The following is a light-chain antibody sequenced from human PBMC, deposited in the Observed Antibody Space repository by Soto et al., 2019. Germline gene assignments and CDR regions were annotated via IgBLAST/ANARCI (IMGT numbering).Light chain of an antibody. CDR2: GAS. V-gene: IGKV3-15*01. J-gene: IGKJ5*01. CDR1: QSVSSN. Sequence: EIVMTQSPATLSVSPGERATLSCRASQSVSSNLAWYQQHPGQAPRLLIYGASTRATGIPARFSGSGSGAQFALTISSLQSEDFAVYYCLQYNNGPRTFGQGTRLEIK. CDR3: LQYNNGPRT.